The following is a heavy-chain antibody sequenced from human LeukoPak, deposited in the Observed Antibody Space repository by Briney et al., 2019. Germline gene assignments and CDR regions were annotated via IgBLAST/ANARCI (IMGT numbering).Heavy chain of an antibody. Sequence: GGSLRLSCAASGFTFSSYVMSWVRQAPGKGLEWVSAISGPGDGTYYADSVKGRFTISRDNSKNTLYLQMNSLRAEDTAVYYCACRSSATTVTDYWGQGTLVTVSS. CDR1: GFTFSSYV. J-gene: IGHJ4*02. V-gene: IGHV3-23*01. CDR3: ACRSSATTVTDY. CDR2: ISGPGDGT. D-gene: IGHD4-17*01.